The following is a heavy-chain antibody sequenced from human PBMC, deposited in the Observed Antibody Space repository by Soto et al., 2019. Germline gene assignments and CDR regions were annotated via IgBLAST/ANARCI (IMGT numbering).Heavy chain of an antibody. D-gene: IGHD3-22*01. Sequence: QVQLQESGPGLVKPSQTLSLTCTVSGGSISSGDYYWSWIRQPPGKGLEWIGYIYYSGSTYYNPSLKSRVTISVDTSKNQFSLKLSSVTAADTAVYYCARDKVGDYYDSSGFFDYWGQGTLVTVSS. V-gene: IGHV4-30-4*01. CDR2: IYYSGST. J-gene: IGHJ4*02. CDR1: GGSISSGDYY. CDR3: ARDKVGDYYDSSGFFDY.